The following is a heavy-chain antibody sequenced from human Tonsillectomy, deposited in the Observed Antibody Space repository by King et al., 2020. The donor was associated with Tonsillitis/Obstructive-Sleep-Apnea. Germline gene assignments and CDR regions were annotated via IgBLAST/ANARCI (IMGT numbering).Heavy chain of an antibody. CDR1: GFTFSSYA. J-gene: IGHJ2*01. Sequence: VQLVESGGGVVQPGRSLRLSCAASGFTFSSYAMHWVRQAPGKGLEWVAVISYDGSNKYYADSVKGRFTISRDNSKNTLYLQMNSLRAEDTAVYYCARDRYPPSKWQVQVWYFDLWGRGTLVTVSS. V-gene: IGHV3-30*01. CDR3: ARDRYPPSKWQVQVWYFDL. CDR2: ISYDGSNK. D-gene: IGHD6-19*01.